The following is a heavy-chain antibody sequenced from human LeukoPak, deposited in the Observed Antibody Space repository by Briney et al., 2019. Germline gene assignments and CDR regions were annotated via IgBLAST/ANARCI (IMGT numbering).Heavy chain of an antibody. V-gene: IGHV3-11*06. CDR3: AKEQNGDYTMGVPFDP. Sequence: GGSLRLSCAASGFTFSDYYMSWIRHAPGKGLEWISSITSSSSYIYYADSVKGRFTISRDNSKNSLYLQMNSLRAEDTAVYYCAKEQNGDYTMGVPFDPWGQGTLVTVSS. CDR1: GFTFSDYY. J-gene: IGHJ5*02. CDR2: ITSSSSYI. D-gene: IGHD4-17*01.